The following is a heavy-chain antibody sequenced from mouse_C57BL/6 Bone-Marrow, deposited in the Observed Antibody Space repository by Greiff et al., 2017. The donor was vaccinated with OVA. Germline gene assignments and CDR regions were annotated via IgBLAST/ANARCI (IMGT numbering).Heavy chain of an antibody. V-gene: IGHV1-81*01. CDR1: GYTFTSYG. J-gene: IGHJ1*03. D-gene: IGHD2-1*01. CDR2: IYPRSGNT. CDR3: AREGDGNYRYFDV. Sequence: QVQLKESGAELARPGASVKLSCKASGYTFTSYGISWVKQRTGQGLEWIGEIYPRSGNTYYNEKFKGKATLTADKSSSTAYMELRSLTSEDSAVYFCAREGDGNYRYFDVWGTGTTVTVSS.